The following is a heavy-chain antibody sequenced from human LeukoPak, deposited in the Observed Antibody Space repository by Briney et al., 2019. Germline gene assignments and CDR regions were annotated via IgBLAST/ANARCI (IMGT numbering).Heavy chain of an antibody. Sequence: SETLSLTCTVSGGSISSGGYYWSWIRQHPGKGLEWIGCIYYSGTTYYNPSLKSRITISVDTSQNQFSPKLTSVTAADTAVYYCASFYCSSGSCYSEDYWGQGTLVTVSS. V-gene: IGHV4-31*03. D-gene: IGHD2-15*01. CDR3: ASFYCSSGSCYSEDY. CDR1: GGSISSGGYY. CDR2: IYYSGTT. J-gene: IGHJ4*02.